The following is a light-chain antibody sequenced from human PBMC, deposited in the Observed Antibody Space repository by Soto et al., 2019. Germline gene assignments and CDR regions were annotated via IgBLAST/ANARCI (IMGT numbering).Light chain of an antibody. CDR1: QSISDW. Sequence: DIQMTQSPSTLSASVGDRVTITCRASQSISDWLAWYQQKPGKAPKLLIYDISNLEIGVPSRFSGSGSGTEFTLTISGLQPDDFATYYCQQYNSNSFGQGTKVDIK. J-gene: IGKJ1*01. CDR2: DIS. V-gene: IGKV1-5*01. CDR3: QQYNSNS.